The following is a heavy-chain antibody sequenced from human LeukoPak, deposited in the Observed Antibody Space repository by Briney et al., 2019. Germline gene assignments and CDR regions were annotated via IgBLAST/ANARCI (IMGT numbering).Heavy chain of an antibody. V-gene: IGHV1-2*02. CDR2: INPNSGGT. CDR3: ARVGFGEFDDAFDI. CDR1: GYTFTSYD. D-gene: IGHD3-10*01. Sequence: GASVKVSCKASGYTFTSYDINWVRQATGQGLEWMGWINPNSGGTNYAQKFQGRVTMTRDTSISTAYMELSRLRSDDTAVYYCARVGFGEFDDAFDIWGQGTMVTVSS. J-gene: IGHJ3*02.